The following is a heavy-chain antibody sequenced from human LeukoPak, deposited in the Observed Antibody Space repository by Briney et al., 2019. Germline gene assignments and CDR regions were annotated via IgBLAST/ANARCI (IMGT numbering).Heavy chain of an antibody. Sequence: PSETLSLTCTVSGGSISSSSYYWGWIRQPPGKGLEWIGSIYYSGSTYYNPSLKSRVTISVDTSKNQFSPKLSSVTAADTAVYYCARQGTVTTYYYYYYGMDVWGQGTTVTVSS. CDR1: GGSISSSSYY. D-gene: IGHD4-17*01. CDR2: IYYSGST. V-gene: IGHV4-39*01. CDR3: ARQGTVTTYYYYYYGMDV. J-gene: IGHJ6*02.